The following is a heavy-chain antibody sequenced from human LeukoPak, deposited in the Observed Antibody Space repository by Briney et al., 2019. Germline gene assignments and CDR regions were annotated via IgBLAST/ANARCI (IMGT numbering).Heavy chain of an antibody. Sequence: GGSLRLSCAASGFAFSGSTMHWVRQASGKGREWVGHIRSKAYAYATACAASVKGSVTISRDDSKNTAYLQMNSLKTEDTAVYYCTGRSTVTQSFYFDYWGQGILVTVS. CDR1: GFAFSGST. CDR2: IRSKAYAYAT. V-gene: IGHV3-73*01. CDR3: TGRSTVTQSFYFDY. D-gene: IGHD4-17*01. J-gene: IGHJ4*02.